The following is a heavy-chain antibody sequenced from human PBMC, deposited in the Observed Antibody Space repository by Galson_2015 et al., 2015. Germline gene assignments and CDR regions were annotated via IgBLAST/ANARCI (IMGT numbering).Heavy chain of an antibody. CDR1: GFTFSDYW. Sequence: SLRLSCAVSGFTFSDYWMHWVRPAPGDGLVWVSRMDRDGSYRDYADSVKGRFTISRDNAKAALFLQMNSLRAEDTAVYYCVRGSNGWHGIDRWGRGTLVSVSS. CDR2: MDRDGSYR. D-gene: IGHD6-19*01. J-gene: IGHJ4*02. V-gene: IGHV3-74*01. CDR3: VRGSNGWHGIDR.